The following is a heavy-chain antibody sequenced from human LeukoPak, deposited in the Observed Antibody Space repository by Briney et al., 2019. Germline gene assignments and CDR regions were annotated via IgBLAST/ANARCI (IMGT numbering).Heavy chain of an antibody. CDR1: GFTFSAYA. Sequence: GRSLRLSCAASGFTFSAYAMHWVRQAPGKGLEWVAVISYDGSNKYYADSVKGRFTISGDNSKGTLYLQMNSLRPEDTAVYYCARGPGPIAGAKNPFDIWGHGTMVTVSS. CDR2: ISYDGSNK. J-gene: IGHJ3*02. V-gene: IGHV3-30*01. CDR3: ARGPGPIAGAKNPFDI. D-gene: IGHD1-26*01.